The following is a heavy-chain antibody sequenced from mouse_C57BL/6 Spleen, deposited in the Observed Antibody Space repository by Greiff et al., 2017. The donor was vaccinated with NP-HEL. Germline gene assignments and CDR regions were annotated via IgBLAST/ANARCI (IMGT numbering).Heavy chain of an antibody. D-gene: IGHD1-1*01. CDR1: GFTFSSYT. CDR3: ARHWHYYGSSYGYFDV. J-gene: IGHJ1*03. V-gene: IGHV5-9*01. Sequence: EVQVVESGGGLVKPGGSLKLSCAASGFTFSSYTMSWVRQTPEKRLEWVATISGGGGNTYYPDSVKGRFTISRDNAKNTLYLQMSSLRSEDTALYYCARHWHYYGSSYGYFDVWGTGTTVTVSS. CDR2: ISGGGGNT.